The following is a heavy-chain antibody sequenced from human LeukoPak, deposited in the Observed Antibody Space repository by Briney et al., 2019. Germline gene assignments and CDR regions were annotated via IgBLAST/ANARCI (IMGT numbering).Heavy chain of an antibody. Sequence: GESLKISCKGSGYSFTSYWIGWVRQMPGKGLEWMGIIYPGDSDTRYSPSFQGQVTISADKSISTAHLQWSSLKASDTAMYYCARHSISMAGTVDYWGQGTLVTVSS. D-gene: IGHD6-19*01. V-gene: IGHV5-51*01. CDR2: IYPGDSDT. J-gene: IGHJ4*02. CDR3: ARHSISMAGTVDY. CDR1: GYSFTSYW.